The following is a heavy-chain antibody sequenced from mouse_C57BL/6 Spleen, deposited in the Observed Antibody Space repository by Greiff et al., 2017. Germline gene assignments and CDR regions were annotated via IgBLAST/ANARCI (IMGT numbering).Heavy chain of an antibody. CDR2: ISSGSSAI. J-gene: IGHJ4*01. D-gene: IGHD2-3*01. Sequence: EVHLVESGGGLVKPGGSLKLSCAASGFTFSDYGMHWVRQAPEKGLEWVAYISSGSSAIYYADTVKGRLTISRDNAKNTLFLQMTSLRSEDTAMYYCARDGYYYTMDYWGQGTSVTVSS. CDR1: GFTFSDYG. CDR3: ARDGYYYTMDY. V-gene: IGHV5-17*01.